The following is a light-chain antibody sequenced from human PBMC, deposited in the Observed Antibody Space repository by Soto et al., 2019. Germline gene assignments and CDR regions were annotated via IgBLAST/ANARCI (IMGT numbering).Light chain of an antibody. CDR3: QSYNDWPFT. CDR1: ESLSTF. J-gene: IGKJ2*01. Sequence: EIVLTQSPATLSVSPGERVTLSCRASESLSTFLAWFQQKPGQAPRLLIYDASTKATGVPARFSGSGSATDFTLTISSLQSEDFAVYYCQSYNDWPFTFGQGTKLEIK. CDR2: DAS. V-gene: IGKV3-15*01.